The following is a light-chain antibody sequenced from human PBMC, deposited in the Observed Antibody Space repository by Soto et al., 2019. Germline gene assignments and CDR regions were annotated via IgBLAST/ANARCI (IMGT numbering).Light chain of an antibody. CDR3: QESISAPLT. Sequence: DIQMTQSPSSLSASVGDRVTITCRASQSISSYLNWYQQKPGKAPKLLIYAASSLQSGVPSRFSGSGSGTDVTFTIAGLQPEDSASYFCQESISAPLTFGGGTKVVIK. V-gene: IGKV1-39*01. CDR1: QSISSY. CDR2: AAS. J-gene: IGKJ4*01.